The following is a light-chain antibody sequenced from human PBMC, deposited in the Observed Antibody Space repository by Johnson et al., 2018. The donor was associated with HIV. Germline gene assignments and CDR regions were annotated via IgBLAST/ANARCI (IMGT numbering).Light chain of an antibody. CDR3: AAWDDTLHSYV. CDR2: DNN. J-gene: IGLJ1*01. CDR1: YSNIGNNY. Sequence: QSVLSQPPSVSAAPGQKVTISCSGSYSNIGNNYVSWYQQLPGTAPKLLIYDNNKRPSGIPDRFSGSKSGTSATLGITGLQTGDEADYYCAAWDDTLHSYVFGTGTKVTVL. V-gene: IGLV1-51*01.